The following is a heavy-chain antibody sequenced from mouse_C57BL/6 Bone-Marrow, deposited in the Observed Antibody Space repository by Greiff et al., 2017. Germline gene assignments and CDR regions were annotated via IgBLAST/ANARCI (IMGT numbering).Heavy chain of an antibody. CDR1: GFTFSDYG. V-gene: IGHV5-17*01. CDR3: ATLSHYYAMDY. J-gene: IGHJ4*01. Sequence: EVQVVESGGGLVKPGGSLKLSCAASGFTFSDYGMHWVRQAPAKGLEWVAYISSGSSTIYYADTVKGRFTISRDNAKNTLFLQMTSLRSEDTAMYYCATLSHYYAMDYWGQGTSVTVSS. CDR2: ISSGSSTI. D-gene: IGHD2-3*01.